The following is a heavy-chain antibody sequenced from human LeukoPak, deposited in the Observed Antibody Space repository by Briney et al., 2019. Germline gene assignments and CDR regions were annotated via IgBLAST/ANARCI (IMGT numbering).Heavy chain of an antibody. J-gene: IGHJ4*02. V-gene: IGHV3-23*01. D-gene: IGHD6-6*01. CDR2: ISDSGGKT. CDR1: GFTFSNYA. Sequence: GGSLRLSCAATGFTFSNYAMSWVRQAPGKGLEWVSSISDSGGKTYYADSVKGRFAISRGNSKDTLYLQMDSLRAEDTAVYYCAKGRLVLDYWGQGTLVTVSS. CDR3: AKGRLVLDY.